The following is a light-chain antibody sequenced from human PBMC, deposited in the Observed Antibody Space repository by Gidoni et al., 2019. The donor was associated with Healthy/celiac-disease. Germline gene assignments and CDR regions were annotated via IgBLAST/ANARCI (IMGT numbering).Light chain of an antibody. CDR2: GAS. CDR3: QQYGSSPCS. V-gene: IGKV3-20*01. CDR1: QSVSRSY. Sequence: EIVLTQSPGTLSLSPGERATLSCTASQSVSRSYLAWYQQKPGQAPRLLIYGASSRATGIPDRFSGSGSGTDFTLTISRLEPEDFAVYYCQQYGSSPCSFXQXTKLXIK. J-gene: IGKJ2*04.